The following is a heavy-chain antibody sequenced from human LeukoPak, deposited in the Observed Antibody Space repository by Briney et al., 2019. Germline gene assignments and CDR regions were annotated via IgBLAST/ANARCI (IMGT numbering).Heavy chain of an antibody. J-gene: IGHJ3*02. CDR3: ARDLELELPDAFDI. CDR2: IIPIFGTA. Sequence: SVKVSCKVSGYTLTELSMHWVRQAPGQGLEWMGGIIPIFGTANYAQKFQGRVTITADKSTSTAYMELSSLRSEDTAVYYCARDLELELPDAFDIWGQGTMVTVSS. D-gene: IGHD1-7*01. V-gene: IGHV1-69*06. CDR1: GYTLTELS.